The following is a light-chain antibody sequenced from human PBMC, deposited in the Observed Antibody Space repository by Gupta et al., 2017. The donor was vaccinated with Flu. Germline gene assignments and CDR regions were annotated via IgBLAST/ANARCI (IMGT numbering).Light chain of an antibody. Sequence: DIQMTQSPSTLSASVGDRVTITCRASQSNTNWLAWYQQKPGKAPNLLIFKASNLASGVPSRFSGSGSGTEFTLTISSLQPDDFATYYCHQYDSYPYTFGQGTKLEI. V-gene: IGKV1-5*03. CDR3: HQYDSYPYT. CDR1: QSNTNW. CDR2: KAS. J-gene: IGKJ2*01.